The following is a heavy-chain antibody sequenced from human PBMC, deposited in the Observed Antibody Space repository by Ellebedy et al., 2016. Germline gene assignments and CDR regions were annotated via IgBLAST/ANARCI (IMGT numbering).Heavy chain of an antibody. J-gene: IGHJ3*02. CDR2: INPNSGGT. D-gene: IGHD2-2*01. CDR1: GYTFTGYY. Sequence: ASVKVSCXASGYTFTGYYMHWVRQAPGQGLEWMGWINPNSGGTNYAQKFQGRVTMTRDTSISTAYMELSRLRSDDTAVYYCARGTSARYQLLSFFEAFDIWGQGTMVTVSS. CDR3: ARGTSARYQLLSFFEAFDI. V-gene: IGHV1-2*02.